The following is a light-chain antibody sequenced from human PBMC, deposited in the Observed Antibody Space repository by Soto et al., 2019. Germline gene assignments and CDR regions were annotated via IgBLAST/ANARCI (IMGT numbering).Light chain of an antibody. J-gene: IGKJ1*01. V-gene: IGKV3D-15*01. CDR2: GAS. CDR3: QQYNNWLPVT. Sequence: EIVMTQSPATLSASPGERATLSCRASQSVNSNLAWYQQKPGQAPRLLIYGASTRATGIPARFSGSGSGTEFTLTISSLQSEDFAVYYCQQYNNWLPVTFRQGTKVEIK. CDR1: QSVNSN.